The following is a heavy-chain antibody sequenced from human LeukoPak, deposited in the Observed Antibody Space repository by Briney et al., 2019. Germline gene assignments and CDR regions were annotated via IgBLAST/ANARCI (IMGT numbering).Heavy chain of an antibody. V-gene: IGHV4-38-2*02. CDR2: IYHSGSA. CDR3: ARDPRWLTPDCTSTSCYENYFDP. D-gene: IGHD2-2*01. CDR1: GYSISSGYQ. J-gene: IGHJ5*02. Sequence: SETLSLTCVVSGYSISSGYQWAWIRQSPGKGLEWIGSIYHSGSAHYNPSLKSRVTISVETSKNQFSLNLYPVTAADTAVYYCARDPRWLTPDCTSTSCYENYFDPWGQGTLVTVSS.